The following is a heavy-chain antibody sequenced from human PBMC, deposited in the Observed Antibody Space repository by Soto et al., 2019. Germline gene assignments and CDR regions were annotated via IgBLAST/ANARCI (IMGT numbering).Heavy chain of an antibody. V-gene: IGHV3-21*01. D-gene: IGHD6-19*01. J-gene: IGHJ3*02. Sequence: EGSLILSWAASGFTFSSDSMGWVRQAPGKGLEWVSSISSSSSYIYYADSVKGRFTISRDNAKNSLYLQMNSLRAEDTAVYYCARSPISGWNHDAFDIWGQGTMVTVSS. CDR3: ARSPISGWNHDAFDI. CDR2: ISSSSSYI. CDR1: GFTFSSDS.